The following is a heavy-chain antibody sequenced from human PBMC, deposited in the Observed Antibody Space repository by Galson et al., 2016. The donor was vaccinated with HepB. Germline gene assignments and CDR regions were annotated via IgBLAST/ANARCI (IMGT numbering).Heavy chain of an antibody. J-gene: IGHJ6*02. Sequence: QSGAEVKKPGESLRISCKGSGYSFTNYWISWVRQMPGKGLEWRGRIDPSDSYTNYSPSFKGHITISVDKSINTAYLQWSSLTAWDTAMYYCVRLDHQVVRNYYYGMDVWGQGTTVTVSS. CDR3: VRLDHQVVRNYYYGMDV. V-gene: IGHV5-10-1*01. D-gene: IGHD1-14*01. CDR2: IDPSDSYT. CDR1: GYSFTNYW.